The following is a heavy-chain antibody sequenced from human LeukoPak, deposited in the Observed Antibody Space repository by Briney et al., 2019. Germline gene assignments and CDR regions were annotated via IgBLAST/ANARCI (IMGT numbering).Heavy chain of an antibody. Sequence: GASVKVSCKASGGTFSSYAISWVRQAPGQGLEWMGWIIPILGIANYAQKFQGRVTITADKSTSTAYMELGSLRSEDTAVGYCAIDISYDPAHDYWGQGTLVTVSS. J-gene: IGHJ4*02. V-gene: IGHV1-69*10. CDR3: AIDISYDPAHDY. CDR1: GGTFSSYA. CDR2: IIPILGIA. D-gene: IGHD5-12*01.